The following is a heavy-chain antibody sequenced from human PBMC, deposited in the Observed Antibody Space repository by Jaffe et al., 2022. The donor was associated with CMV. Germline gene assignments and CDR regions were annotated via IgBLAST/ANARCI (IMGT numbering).Heavy chain of an antibody. V-gene: IGHV1-46*01. CDR2: INPSGGST. CDR3: ARDLSRGTAGYYYGMDV. D-gene: IGHD1-1*01. Sequence: QVQLVQSGAEVKKPGASVKVSCKASGYTFTSYYMHWVRQAPGQGLEWMGIINPSGGSTSYAQKFQGRVTMTRDTSTSTVYMELSSLRSEDTAVYYCARDLSRGTAGYYYGMDVWGQGTTVTVSS. J-gene: IGHJ6*02. CDR1: GYTFTSYY.